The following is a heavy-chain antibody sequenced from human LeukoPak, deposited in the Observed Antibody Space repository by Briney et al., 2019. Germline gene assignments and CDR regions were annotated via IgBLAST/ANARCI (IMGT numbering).Heavy chain of an antibody. V-gene: IGHV3-23*01. D-gene: IGHD2-15*01. Sequence: GGSLRLSCAASGFTFSSYAMSWVRQAPGKGLEWVSAISGSGGSTYYADSVKGRFTISRDNSKNTLYLQMNSLRAEDTAVYYCADSHSYCSGGSCYFDYFDYWGQGTLVTVSS. CDR1: GFTFSSYA. J-gene: IGHJ4*02. CDR2: ISGSGGST. CDR3: ADSHSYCSGGSCYFDYFDY.